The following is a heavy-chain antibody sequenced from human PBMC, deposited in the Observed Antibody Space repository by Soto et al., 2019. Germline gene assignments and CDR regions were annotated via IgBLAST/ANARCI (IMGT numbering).Heavy chain of an antibody. V-gene: IGHV1-58*01. CDR1: GFTFTSSA. CDR2: IVVGSGNT. J-gene: IGHJ6*02. CDR3: AAGGAIVGATYYYYYGMDV. D-gene: IGHD1-26*01. Sequence: SVKVSCKASGFTFTSSAVQWVRQARGQRLEWIGWIVVGSGNTNYAQKFQERVTITRDMSTSTAYMELSSLRSEDTAVYYCAAGGAIVGATYYYYYGMDVWGQGTTVTVS.